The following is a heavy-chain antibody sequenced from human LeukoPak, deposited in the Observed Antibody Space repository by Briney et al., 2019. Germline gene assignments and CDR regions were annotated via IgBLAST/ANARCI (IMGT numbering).Heavy chain of an antibody. CDR1: GGSISSSNW. V-gene: IGHV4-4*02. J-gene: IGHJ4*02. CDR3: ARDLHYGSGSYSFDY. D-gene: IGHD3-10*01. CDR2: IYHSGST. Sequence: SGTLSLTCAVSGGSISSSNWWSWVRQPPGKGLEWIGEIYHSGSTNHNPSLKGRVTISVDKSKNQFSLKLSSVTAADTAVYYCARDLHYGSGSYSFDYWGQGTLVTVSS.